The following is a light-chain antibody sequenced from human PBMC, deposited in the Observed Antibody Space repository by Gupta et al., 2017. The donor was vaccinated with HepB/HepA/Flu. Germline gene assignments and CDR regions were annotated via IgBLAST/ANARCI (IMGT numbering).Light chain of an antibody. CDR2: SNN. V-gene: IGLV1-44*01. J-gene: IGLJ2*01. Sequence: QSVLTQPPSASGNPGQRGTSSCSGNNSNIGTNTVNWYQHLPGTAPKLLIYSNNQRPSGVPDRFSGSKSGTSASLAISGLQSEDEGDHYCATWDDSLNAVVFGGGTKLTVL. CDR3: ATWDDSLNAVV. CDR1: NSNIGTNT.